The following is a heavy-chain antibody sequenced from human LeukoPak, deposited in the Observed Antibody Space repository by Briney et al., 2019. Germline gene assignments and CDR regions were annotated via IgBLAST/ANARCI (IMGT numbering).Heavy chain of an antibody. Sequence: PSETLSLTCTVSGGSISSGGYYWSWIRQHPGKGLEWIGCIYNSGSTFYNPSLKSRVTISADTSKNQFSLKLSSVTAADTAVYYCARGPYSGTNYSDYWGQGTLVTVSS. J-gene: IGHJ4*02. D-gene: IGHD1-26*01. CDR1: GGSISSGGYY. CDR3: ARGPYSGTNYSDY. CDR2: IYNSGST. V-gene: IGHV4-31*03.